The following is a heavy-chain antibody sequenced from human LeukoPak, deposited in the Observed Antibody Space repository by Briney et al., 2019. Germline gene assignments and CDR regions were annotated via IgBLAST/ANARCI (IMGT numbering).Heavy chain of an antibody. V-gene: IGHV4-34*01. CDR2: INHSGST. J-gene: IGHJ4*02. Sequence: KPSETLSLTCAVYGGSFSGYYWSWIRQPPGKGLEWIGEINHSGSTNYNPSLKSRVTISVDTSKNQFSLKLSSVTAADTAMYYCATDSGNYDYWGQGTLVTVSS. CDR3: ATDSGNYDY. D-gene: IGHD1-26*01. CDR1: GGSFSGYY.